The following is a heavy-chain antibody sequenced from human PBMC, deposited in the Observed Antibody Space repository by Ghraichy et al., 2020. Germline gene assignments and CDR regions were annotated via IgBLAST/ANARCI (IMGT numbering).Heavy chain of an antibody. Sequence: SETLSLTCTVSGGSISSYYWSWIRQPAGKGLEWIGRIYTSGSTNYNPSLKSRVTMSVDTSKNQFSLKLSSVTAADTAVYYCAREGGGWFGVPTYYYYGMDVWGQGTTVTVSS. CDR2: IYTSGST. CDR1: GGSISSYY. D-gene: IGHD3-10*01. V-gene: IGHV4-4*07. J-gene: IGHJ6*02. CDR3: AREGGGWFGVPTYYYYGMDV.